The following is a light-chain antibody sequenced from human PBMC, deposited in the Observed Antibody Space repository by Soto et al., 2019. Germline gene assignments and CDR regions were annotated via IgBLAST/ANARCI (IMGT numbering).Light chain of an antibody. CDR3: QQYGSSPRT. Sequence: EIGLTQSPGTLSLSPGERATLSCRASQSVSSSYLAWYQQKPDQAPRLLIYGASSRATGIPDRFSGSGSGTDFTLTISRLEPEDFAVYYCQQYGSSPRTFGQGTKVEIK. J-gene: IGKJ1*01. CDR1: QSVSSSY. V-gene: IGKV3-20*01. CDR2: GAS.